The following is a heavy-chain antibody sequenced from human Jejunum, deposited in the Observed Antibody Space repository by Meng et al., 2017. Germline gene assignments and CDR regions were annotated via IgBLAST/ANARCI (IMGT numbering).Heavy chain of an antibody. V-gene: IGHV3-74*01. CDR2: INGGGTTI. CDR1: GFTFGPYW. CDR3: ARDRGLPDSFDI. J-gene: IGHJ3*02. Sequence: GESLKISCAASGFTFGPYWMHWVRQVPGKGLVWVAHINGGGTTIIYADSVKGRFAISRDNAKNTLYLQMNSLRAEDTAVYYCARDRGLPDSFDIWGQGTMVTVSS. D-gene: IGHD3-10*01.